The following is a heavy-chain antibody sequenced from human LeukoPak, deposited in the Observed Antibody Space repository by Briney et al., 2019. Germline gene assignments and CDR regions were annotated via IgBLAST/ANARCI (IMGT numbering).Heavy chain of an antibody. V-gene: IGHV3-21*01. Sequence: PGGSLRLSCAASGFTFSSYSMNWVRQAPGKGLEWVSSISSSSSYIYYADSVKGRFTISRDNAKNSLYLQMNSLRAEDTAVYYCARGRHGIHINYYDSSGASFDPWGQGTLVTVSS. D-gene: IGHD3-22*01. CDR2: ISSSSSYI. CDR1: GFTFSSYS. J-gene: IGHJ5*02. CDR3: ARGRHGIHINYYDSSGASFDP.